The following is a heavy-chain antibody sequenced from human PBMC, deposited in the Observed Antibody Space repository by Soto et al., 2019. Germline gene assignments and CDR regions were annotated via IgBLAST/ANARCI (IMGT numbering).Heavy chain of an antibody. CDR1: GFTFSDYY. CDR2: ISSSSGTI. CDR3: ARGTYRSKTDFDY. V-gene: IGHV3-11*01. D-gene: IGHD6-13*01. Sequence: PGGSLRLSCAASGFTFSDYYMTWIRQYPGSGLEWVSYISSSSGTISYANSVKGRFTISRDNAQNSLYLQMTSLRAEDTAVYYCARGTYRSKTDFDYWGQGTLVTVSS. J-gene: IGHJ4*02.